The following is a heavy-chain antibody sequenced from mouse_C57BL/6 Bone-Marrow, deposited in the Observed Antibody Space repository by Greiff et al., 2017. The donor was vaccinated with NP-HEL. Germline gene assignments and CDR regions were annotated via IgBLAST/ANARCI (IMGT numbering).Heavy chain of an antibody. D-gene: IGHD2-1*01. J-gene: IGHJ4*01. CDR1: GYTFTNYW. CDR3: AREGNYYDMDY. V-gene: IGHV1-63*01. Sequence: QVQLQQPGAELVRPGTSVKMSCKASGYTFTNYWIGWAKQRPGHGLEWIGDIYPGGGYTNYNEKFKGKATLTADKSSSTAYMQVRRVTSEDSAIYYCAREGNYYDMDYWGQGTSVTVSS. CDR2: IYPGGGYT.